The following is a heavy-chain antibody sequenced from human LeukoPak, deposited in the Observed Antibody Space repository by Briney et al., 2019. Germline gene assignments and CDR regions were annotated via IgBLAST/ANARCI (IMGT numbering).Heavy chain of an antibody. CDR3: ARDRTRYCSSTSCYLDAFDI. D-gene: IGHD2-2*01. Sequence: NPSQTLSLTCTVSGGSISSGSYYWSWIRQPAGRGLEWIGRIYTSGSTNCNPSLKSRVTISVDTSKNQFSLKLSSVTAADTAVYYCARDRTRYCSSTSCYLDAFDIWGQGTTVTVSS. V-gene: IGHV4-61*02. CDR2: IYTSGST. CDR1: GGSISSGSYY. J-gene: IGHJ3*02.